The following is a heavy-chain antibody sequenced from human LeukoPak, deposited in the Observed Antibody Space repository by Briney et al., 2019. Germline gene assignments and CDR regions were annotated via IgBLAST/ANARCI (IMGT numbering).Heavy chain of an antibody. D-gene: IGHD3-10*02. J-gene: IGHJ4*02. CDR1: GFTFSSYS. V-gene: IGHV3-48*04. CDR2: ISSSSSTI. CDR3: ARVTHVRYFDY. Sequence: GGSLRLSCAASGFTFSSYSTNWVRQAPGKGLEWVSYISSSSSTIYYADSVKGRFTISRDNAKNSLYLQMNSLRAEDTAVYYCARVTHVRYFDYWGQGTLVTVSS.